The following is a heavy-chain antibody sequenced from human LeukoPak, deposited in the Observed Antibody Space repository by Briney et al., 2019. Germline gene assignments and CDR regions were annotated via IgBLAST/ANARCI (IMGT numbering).Heavy chain of an antibody. Sequence: GGSLRLSCEASGFTISNYYMSWVRQAPGKGLEWVSVIFSGGTIYYVDAVKGRFTISKDNSKNTLYLQMNSLRAEDTAVYYCAREDYADSSGYYSSGEYWGRGTLVTVSS. CDR3: AREDYADSSGYYSSGEY. J-gene: IGHJ4*02. CDR1: GFTISNYY. V-gene: IGHV3-66*01. D-gene: IGHD3-22*01. CDR2: IFSGGTI.